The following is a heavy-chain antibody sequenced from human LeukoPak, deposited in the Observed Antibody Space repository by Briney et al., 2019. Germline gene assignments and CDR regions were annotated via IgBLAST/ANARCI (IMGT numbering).Heavy chain of an antibody. CDR3: AKDRVPAASYYYYYYMDV. CDR1: GFTFSSYA. CDR2: IGGSGGST. D-gene: IGHD2-2*01. J-gene: IGHJ6*03. Sequence: GGSLRLSCAASGFTFSSYAMSWVRQAPGKGLEWVSSIGGSGGSTYYADSVKGRFTISRDNSKNTLYLQMNSLRAEDTAVYYCAKDRVPAASYYYYYYMDVWGKGTTVTVSS. V-gene: IGHV3-23*01.